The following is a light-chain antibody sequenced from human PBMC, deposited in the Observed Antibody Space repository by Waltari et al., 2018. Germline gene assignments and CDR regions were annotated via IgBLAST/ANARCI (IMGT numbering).Light chain of an antibody. J-gene: IGLJ3*02. CDR2: KDT. CDR3: QSADNSGTYWE. V-gene: IGLV3-25*03. CDR1: ALPKQY. Sequence: SHELTQPPSVSVSPGQTATISCARGALPKQYGYWYQQKPGQAPTLLIYKDTERPSGIPERFSGFSSGTTVTLTISGVQAEDEADYYCQSADNSGTYWEFGGGTKLTVL.